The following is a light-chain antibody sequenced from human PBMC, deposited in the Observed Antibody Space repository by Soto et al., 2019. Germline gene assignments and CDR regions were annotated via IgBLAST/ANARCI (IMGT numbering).Light chain of an antibody. CDR2: DTD. Sequence: QAVVTQEPSLTVSPGGTVTLTCGSSTGAVTSRHYPYWFQQKPGQAPRTPIYDTDIKHSWTPARFSGSLLGDKAALTLSGAQPEDEADYYCLLSYDGARFVLFGGGTQLTVL. J-gene: IGLJ7*01. CDR3: LLSYDGARFVL. V-gene: IGLV7-46*01. CDR1: TGAVTSRHY.